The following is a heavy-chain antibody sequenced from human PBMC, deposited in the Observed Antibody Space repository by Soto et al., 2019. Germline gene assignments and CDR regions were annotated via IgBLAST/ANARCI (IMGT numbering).Heavy chain of an antibody. Sequence: QVQLLQSGAEVKKPWSSWKVSCKASGGTFSSYAISGVRQSPGQGLEGMGGIIPIFGTANSAQKFQGRVTIPADKYTSTAYTALSRLRSEDTAVYYRARDRPAAYGWESYRYSRQGKWFYPWGQGTLVTVSS. CDR1: GGTFSSYA. V-gene: IGHV1-69*06. CDR2: IIPIFGTA. D-gene: IGHD3-16*02. CDR3: ARDRPAAYGWESYRYSRQGKWFYP. J-gene: IGHJ5*02.